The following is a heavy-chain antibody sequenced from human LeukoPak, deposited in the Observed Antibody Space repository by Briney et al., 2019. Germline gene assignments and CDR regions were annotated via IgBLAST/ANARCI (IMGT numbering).Heavy chain of an antibody. J-gene: IGHJ5*02. CDR3: AKDVEEYDFWSGYSS. Sequence: AGGSLRLSCAASGFTFSSYAMSWVRQAPGKGLEWVSAISGSGGSTYYADSVKGRFTISRDSSKNTLYLQMNSLRAEDTAVYYCAKDVEEYDFWSGYSSWGQGTLVTVSS. CDR2: ISGSGGST. CDR1: GFTFSSYA. V-gene: IGHV3-23*01. D-gene: IGHD3-3*01.